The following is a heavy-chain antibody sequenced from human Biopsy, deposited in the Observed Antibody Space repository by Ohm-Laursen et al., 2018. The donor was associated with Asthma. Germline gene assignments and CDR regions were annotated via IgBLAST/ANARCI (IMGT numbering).Heavy chain of an antibody. Sequence: SLRLSCTAPGFTFSNYGMHWVRQAPGKGLEWVALISNDGANKFYADSVQGRFTISRDNSRNTLHLEMNSLRAEDTAVYFCAKEVFPGWELRRGPDSWGQGTLVTVSS. CDR2: ISNDGANK. CDR1: GFTFSNYG. CDR3: AKEVFPGWELRRGPDS. V-gene: IGHV3-30*18. D-gene: IGHD1-26*01. J-gene: IGHJ4*02.